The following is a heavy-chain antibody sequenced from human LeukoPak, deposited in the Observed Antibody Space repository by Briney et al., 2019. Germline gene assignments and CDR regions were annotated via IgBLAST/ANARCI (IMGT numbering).Heavy chain of an antibody. J-gene: IGHJ3*02. CDR1: GFTFSSYD. V-gene: IGHV3-13*01. D-gene: IGHD6-6*01. CDR2: IGTAGDT. Sequence: GGSLRLSCAASGFTFSSYDMHWVCQATGKGLEWVSAIGTAGDTYYPGSVKGRFTISRENAKNSLYLQMNSLRAGDTAVYYCARAGLVHDAFDIWGQGTMVTVSS. CDR3: ARAGLVHDAFDI.